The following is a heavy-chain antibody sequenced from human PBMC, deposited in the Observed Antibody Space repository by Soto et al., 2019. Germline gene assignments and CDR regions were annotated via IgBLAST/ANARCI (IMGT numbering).Heavy chain of an antibody. CDR3: ARQLDSSGYYWAI. V-gene: IGHV5-51*01. CDR2: IYPGDSDT. Sequence: GESLKISCMGSGYSFTSYWIGWVRQMPGKGLEWMGIIYPGDSDTRYSPSFQGQVTISADKSISTAYLQWSSLKASDTAMYYCARQLDSSGYYWAIWGQGTMVTVSS. CDR1: GYSFTSYW. D-gene: IGHD3-22*01. J-gene: IGHJ3*02.